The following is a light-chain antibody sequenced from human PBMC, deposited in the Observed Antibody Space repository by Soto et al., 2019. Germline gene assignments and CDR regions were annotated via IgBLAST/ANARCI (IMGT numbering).Light chain of an antibody. CDR1: QTISSY. J-gene: IGKJ4*01. CDR3: QQRSNWLT. CDR2: DAS. Sequence: EIALTQSPATLSLSPGERATLSCRASQTISSYLAWYQQKPGQPPRLLIYDASNRATGIPARFSGSGSGTYFTLTISSLEPEDFAIYYCQQRSNWLTFGGGTKVEIK. V-gene: IGKV3-11*01.